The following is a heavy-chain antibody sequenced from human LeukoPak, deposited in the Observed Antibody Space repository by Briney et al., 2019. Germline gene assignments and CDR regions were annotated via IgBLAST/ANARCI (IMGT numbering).Heavy chain of an antibody. CDR1: GGSISSYY. D-gene: IGHD3-3*01. CDR2: IYYSGST. J-gene: IGHJ4*02. CDR3: ARDLFGSGEIFDY. Sequence: SETLSLTCTVSGGSISSYYWSWIRQPPGKGLEWIGYIYYSGSTNYNPSLKSRVTISVDTSKNQFSLKLSSVTAADTAVYYCARDLFGSGEIFDYWGQGTLVTVSS. V-gene: IGHV4-59*12.